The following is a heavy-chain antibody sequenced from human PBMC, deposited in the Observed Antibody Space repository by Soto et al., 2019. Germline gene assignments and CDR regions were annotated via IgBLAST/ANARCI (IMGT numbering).Heavy chain of an antibody. CDR3: ARDETGDAYYYYYGMDV. J-gene: IGHJ6*02. D-gene: IGHD7-27*01. Sequence: QVQLVQSGAEVKKPGSSVKVSCKASGGTFNTYNINWVRQATGQGLEWMGGILPIFGTTNYAQRFQGRVTITADDSKSTAYMDLRSLRSEDTAVYYCARDETGDAYYYYYGMDVWGQGTTVTVTS. CDR1: GGTFNTYN. V-gene: IGHV1-69*01. CDR2: ILPIFGTT.